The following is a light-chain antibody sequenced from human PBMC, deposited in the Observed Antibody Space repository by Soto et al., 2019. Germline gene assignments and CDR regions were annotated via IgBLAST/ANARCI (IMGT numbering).Light chain of an antibody. CDR3: RSSTTSRTRV. CDR2: DVS. V-gene: IGLV2-14*03. Sequence: QAVVTQPASVSGSPGQSITISCTGTSSDVGDYKYVSWYQQRPGQAPKLLIFDVSSRPSGISDRFSGSKSGNTASLTISGLQAEDEADYYCRSSTTSRTRVFGTGTKLTVL. J-gene: IGLJ1*01. CDR1: SSDVGDYKY.